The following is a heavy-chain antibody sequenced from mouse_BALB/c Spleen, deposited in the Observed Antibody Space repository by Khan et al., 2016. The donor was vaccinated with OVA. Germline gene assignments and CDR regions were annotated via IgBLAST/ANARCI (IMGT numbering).Heavy chain of an antibody. CDR2: INPATDYT. V-gene: IGHV1-7*01. J-gene: IGHJ3*01. Sequence: VQLQQSGAELAKPGASVKMSCKASGYTFTSYWMHWVKQRPGQGLEWIGYINPATDYTEYNQKFKKKATLTADKSSSTAYMQLSSLTSEDSAVYCCVNHGSSSACVTYWGQGTPVTVSA. D-gene: IGHD1-1*01. CDR3: VNHGSSSACVTY. CDR1: GYTFTSYW.